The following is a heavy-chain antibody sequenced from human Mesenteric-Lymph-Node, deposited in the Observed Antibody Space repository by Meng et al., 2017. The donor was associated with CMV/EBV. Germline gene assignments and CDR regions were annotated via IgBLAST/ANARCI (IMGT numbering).Heavy chain of an antibody. CDR3: ARAPGLFYYYYYGMDV. CDR2: INPRRST. Sequence: SETLSLTCAVFGESLNDYYWTWIRQPPGKGLEWIGEINPRRSTNHNPSLKSRVTISVDTSKNQFSLKLSSVTAADTAVYYCARAPGLFYYYYYGMDVWGQGTTVTVSS. D-gene: IGHD3/OR15-3a*01. J-gene: IGHJ6*02. CDR1: GESLNDYY. V-gene: IGHV4-34*01.